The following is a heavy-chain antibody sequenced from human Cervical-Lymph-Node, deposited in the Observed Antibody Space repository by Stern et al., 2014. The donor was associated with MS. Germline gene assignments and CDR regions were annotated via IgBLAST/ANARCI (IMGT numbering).Heavy chain of an antibody. CDR2: GGAYKGNT. Sequence: VQLVESGVEVKKPGASVKVSCKASGYTFISYGISWVRQAPGQGLEWMGWGGAYKGNTNYAQKLQGRVTMTTDTSTSTAYMDLRSLRSDDTAVYYCARVYCSNTSCRPPFDYWGQGTLVTVSS. CDR3: ARVYCSNTSCRPPFDY. J-gene: IGHJ4*02. V-gene: IGHV1-18*01. D-gene: IGHD2-2*01. CDR1: GYTFISYG.